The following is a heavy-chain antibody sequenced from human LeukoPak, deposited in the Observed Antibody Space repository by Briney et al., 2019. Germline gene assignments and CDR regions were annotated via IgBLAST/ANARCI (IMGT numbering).Heavy chain of an antibody. CDR1: GDSISRYY. Sequence: MSSETLSLTCTVSGDSISRYYWSWIRQPAGKGLEWIGRIYTSGSSNYNPSLKSRVTMSVDTSRNQFSLKLTSVTAADTAVYYCARETLPPRYFDYWGQGSLVTVSS. CDR2: IYTSGSS. CDR3: ARETLPPRYFDY. D-gene: IGHD3-16*01. J-gene: IGHJ4*02. V-gene: IGHV4-4*07.